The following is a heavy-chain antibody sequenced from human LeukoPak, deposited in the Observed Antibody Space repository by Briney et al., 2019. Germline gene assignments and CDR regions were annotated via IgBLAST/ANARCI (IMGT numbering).Heavy chain of an antibody. CDR1: GGSISSGDYY. CDR3: ARGKGLEQQLVLNWFDP. D-gene: IGHD6-13*01. V-gene: IGHV4-30-4*01. J-gene: IGHJ5*02. Sequence: SETLSLTCTVSGGSISSGDYYWSWIRQPPGKGLEWIGYIYYSGSTYHNPSLKSRVTISVDTSKNQFSLKLSSVTAADTAVYYCARGKGLEQQLVLNWFDPWSQGTLVTVSS. CDR2: IYYSGST.